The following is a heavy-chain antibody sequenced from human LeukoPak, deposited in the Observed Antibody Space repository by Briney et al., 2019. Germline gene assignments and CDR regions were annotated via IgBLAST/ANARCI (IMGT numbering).Heavy chain of an antibody. J-gene: IGHJ6*04. CDR2: IYYNGST. V-gene: IGHV4-59*01. Sequence: SETLSLTCTVSGGPIRYDYWTWIRQPPGKGLEWIGYIYYNGSTNYNPSLRSRVTISLDTTRNQFFLKLISVTAADTAVYFCARDLHQWSPQCLGYNFYGMDVWGKGTTVTVS. CDR3: ARDLHQWSPQCLGYNFYGMDV. D-gene: IGHD6-19*01. CDR1: GGPIRYDY.